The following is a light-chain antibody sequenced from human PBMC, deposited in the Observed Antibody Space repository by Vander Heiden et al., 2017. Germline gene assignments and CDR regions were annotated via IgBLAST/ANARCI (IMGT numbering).Light chain of an antibody. CDR2: GGS. V-gene: IGKV3-20*01. CDR1: QSVRSNF. CDR3: QQYGNTPRT. J-gene: IGKJ1*01. Sequence: EIVLTQSPGTLSSSPGERATLSCRASQSVRSNFLAWYQQRPGQAHRLLIYGGSSRATGIPDRFSGSGSGTDFTLTISRLEPEDFAAYYCQQYGNTPRTFGQGTTVEI.